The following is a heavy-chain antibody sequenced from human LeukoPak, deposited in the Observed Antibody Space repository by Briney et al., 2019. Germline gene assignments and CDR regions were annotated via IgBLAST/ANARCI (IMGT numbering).Heavy chain of an antibody. CDR1: GFTFSNYA. V-gene: IGHV3-30-3*01. CDR3: ARDRDTAMGL. Sequence: GGSLRLSCAASGFTFSNYAMHRVRQAPGKGLEWVAIISYDGNDKYYTDSVKGRFTISRDKSKNTLYLQMNSLRAEDTAVYYCARDRDTAMGLWGQGTLVTVSS. CDR2: ISYDGNDK. J-gene: IGHJ4*02. D-gene: IGHD5-18*01.